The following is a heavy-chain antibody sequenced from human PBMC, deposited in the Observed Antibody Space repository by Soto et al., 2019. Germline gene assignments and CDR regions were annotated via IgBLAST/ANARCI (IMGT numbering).Heavy chain of an antibody. Sequence: QVQLVQSGAEVKKPGSSVKVSCKASGGTFSSYAISWVRQAPGQGLEWMGGIIPIFGTANYAQKFQGRVTITADESTSTAYMELSSLRSEDTAVYYCARERRPMTTVTTAFCWYFDLWGRGTLVTVSA. V-gene: IGHV1-69*12. CDR3: ARERRPMTTVTTAFCWYFDL. J-gene: IGHJ2*01. D-gene: IGHD4-17*01. CDR2: IIPIFGTA. CDR1: GGTFSSYA.